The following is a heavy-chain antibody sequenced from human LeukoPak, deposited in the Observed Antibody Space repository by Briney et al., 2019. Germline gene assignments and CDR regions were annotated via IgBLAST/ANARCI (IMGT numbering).Heavy chain of an antibody. V-gene: IGHV4-59*01. J-gene: IGHJ6*02. Sequence: SETLSLTCTVSGGSISSYYWSWIRQPPGKGLEWIGYIYYSGSTNYNPSLKSRVTISVDTSKNQSSLKLSSVTAADAAVYYCARGYDFWSGYYTPIYYYYYGMDVWGQGTTVTVSS. D-gene: IGHD3-3*01. CDR2: IYYSGST. CDR3: ARGYDFWSGYYTPIYYYYYGMDV. CDR1: GGSISSYY.